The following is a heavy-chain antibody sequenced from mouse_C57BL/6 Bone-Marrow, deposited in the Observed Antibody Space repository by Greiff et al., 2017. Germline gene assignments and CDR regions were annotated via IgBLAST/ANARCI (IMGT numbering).Heavy chain of an antibody. CDR2: ISSGGDYI. D-gene: IGHD2-1*01. V-gene: IGHV5-9-1*02. CDR3: TRDHPYGNYFYWYFDV. Sequence: EVQRVESGEGLVKPGGSLKLSCAASGFTFSSYAMSWVRQTSEKRLEWVAYISSGGDYIYYADTVKGRFTISRDNARNTLYLQMSSLKTEDTAMYYCTRDHPYGNYFYWYFDVWGTGTTVTVSS. J-gene: IGHJ1*03. CDR1: GFTFSSYA.